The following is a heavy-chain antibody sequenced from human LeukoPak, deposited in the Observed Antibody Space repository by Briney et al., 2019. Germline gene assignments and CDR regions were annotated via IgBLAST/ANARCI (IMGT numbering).Heavy chain of an antibody. V-gene: IGHV4-39*01. CDR3: ARRDILTGGGYNWFDP. J-gene: IGHJ5*02. Sequence: SETLSLTCTVSGGSISSSGYYWGWIRQPPGKGLEWIGTIYYSGSTYYNPSLKSRVTISVDTSKNQFSLKLSSVTAADTAVYYSARRDILTGGGYNWFDPWGQGTLVTVSS. CDR2: IYYSGST. CDR1: GGSISSSGYY. D-gene: IGHD3-9*01.